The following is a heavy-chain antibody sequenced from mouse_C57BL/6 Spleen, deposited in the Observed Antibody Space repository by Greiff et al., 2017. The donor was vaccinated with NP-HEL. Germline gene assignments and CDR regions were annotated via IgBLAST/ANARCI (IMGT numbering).Heavy chain of an antibody. CDR1: GYSITSGYY. CDR3: ARGGAQGVDD. D-gene: IGHD3-2*02. J-gene: IGHJ2*01. V-gene: IGHV3-6*01. CDR2: ISYDGSN. Sequence: ESGPGLVKPSQSLSLTCSVTGYSITSGYYWNWIRQFPGNKLEWMGYISYDGSNNYNPSLKNRISITRDTSTNQFFLKLNSVTTEDTATYYCARGGAQGVDDWGQGTTLTVSS.